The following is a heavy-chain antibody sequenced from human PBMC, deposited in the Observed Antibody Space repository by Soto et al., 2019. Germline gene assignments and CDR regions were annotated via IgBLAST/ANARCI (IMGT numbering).Heavy chain of an antibody. Sequence: ASVKVSCKASGYTFTGYYMHWVRQAPGQGLEWMGWINPNSGGTNYAQKFQGWVTMTRDTSISTAYMGLSRLRSDDTAVYYCARESAFPYSSFRHYGMDVWGQGTTVTVSS. CDR3: ARESAFPYSSFRHYGMDV. CDR2: INPNSGGT. V-gene: IGHV1-2*04. CDR1: GYTFTGYY. D-gene: IGHD6-19*01. J-gene: IGHJ6*02.